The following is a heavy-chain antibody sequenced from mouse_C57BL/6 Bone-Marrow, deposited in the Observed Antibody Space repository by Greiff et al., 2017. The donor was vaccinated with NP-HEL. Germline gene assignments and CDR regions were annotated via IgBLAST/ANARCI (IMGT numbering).Heavy chain of an antibody. CDR3: TRPLYYGSSYDAMDY. CDR1: GFTFSDAW. CDR2: IRNKANNHAT. Sequence: EVKVVESGGGLVQPGGSMKLSCAASGFTFSDAWMDWVRQSPEKGLEWVAEIRNKANNHATYYAESVKGRFTISRDDSKSSVYLQMNSLRAEDTGIYYCTRPLYYGSSYDAMDYWGQGTSVTVSS. J-gene: IGHJ4*01. D-gene: IGHD1-1*01. V-gene: IGHV6-6*01.